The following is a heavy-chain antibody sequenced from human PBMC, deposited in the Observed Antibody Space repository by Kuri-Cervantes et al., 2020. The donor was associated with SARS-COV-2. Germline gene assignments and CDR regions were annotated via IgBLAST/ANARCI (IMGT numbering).Heavy chain of an antibody. V-gene: IGHV7-4-1*02. CDR2: INTNTGNP. J-gene: IGHJ6*02. CDR3: ARELLRFGELLRAYGMDV. Sequence: ASVKVSCKASGGTFSSYAISWVRQAPGQGLEWMGWINTNTGNPTYAQGFTGRFVFSLDTSVSTAYLQISSLKAEDTAVYYCARELLRFGELLRAYGMDVWGQGTTVTVSS. CDR1: GGTFSSYA. D-gene: IGHD3-10*01.